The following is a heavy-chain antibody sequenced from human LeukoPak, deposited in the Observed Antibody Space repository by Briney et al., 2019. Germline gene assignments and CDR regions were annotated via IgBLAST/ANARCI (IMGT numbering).Heavy chain of an antibody. CDR3: ARDRRTMIVVVSMPVGY. CDR2: INPNSGGT. Sequence: GASVKVSCKASGYTFTGYYMHWVRQAPGQGREWIGWINPNSGGTNYAQKFQGRVTMTRDTSISTAYMELSRLRSDGTAVYYCARDRRTMIVVVSMPVGYWGQGTLVTVSS. CDR1: GYTFTGYY. V-gene: IGHV1-2*02. D-gene: IGHD3-22*01. J-gene: IGHJ4*02.